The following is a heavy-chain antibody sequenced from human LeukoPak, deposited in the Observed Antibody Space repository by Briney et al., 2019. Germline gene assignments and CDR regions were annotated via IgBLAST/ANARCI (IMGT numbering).Heavy chain of an antibody. CDR3: ARGPHILTGYYANHYFDY. V-gene: IGHV4-39*07. Sequence: SETLSLTCTVSGGSISTSNYYWGWIRQPPGKGLEWIGNIFYSGSTYYSPSPRSRVTISLDTSRNQFSLKLSSVTAADTAVYYCARGPHILTGYYANHYFDYWGQGTLVTVSS. CDR1: GGSISTSNYY. J-gene: IGHJ4*02. D-gene: IGHD3-9*01. CDR2: IFYSGST.